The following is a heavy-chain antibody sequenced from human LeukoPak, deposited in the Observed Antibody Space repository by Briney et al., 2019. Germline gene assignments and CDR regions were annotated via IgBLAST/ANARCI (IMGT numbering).Heavy chain of an antibody. CDR2: ISAYNGNT. J-gene: IGHJ6*02. CDR3: AREEEGYYGSGRNYYYGMDV. D-gene: IGHD3-10*01. V-gene: IGHV1-18*01. Sequence: ASVKVSCKASGYTFTSYGISWVRQAPGQGLEWMGWISAYNGNTNYAQKLQGRVTMTTDTSTSTAYMELRSLRSDDTAVYYCAREEEGYYGSGRNYYYGMDVWGQGTTVTVSS. CDR1: GYTFTSYG.